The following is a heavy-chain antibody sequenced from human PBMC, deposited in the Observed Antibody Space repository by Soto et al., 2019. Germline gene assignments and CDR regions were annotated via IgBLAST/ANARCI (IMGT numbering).Heavy chain of an antibody. CDR1: GGSISSGGYY. CDR3: ARAEWLSPSWYGMDV. V-gene: IGHV4-31*03. D-gene: IGHD3-3*01. Sequence: QVQLQESGPGLVKPSQTLSLTCTVSGGSISSGGYYWSWIRQHPGKGLEWIGYIYYSGSTYYNPSLKSRVTISVDTSKNQFSLKLSSVTAAATAVYYCARAEWLSPSWYGMDVWGQGTTVTVSS. CDR2: IYYSGST. J-gene: IGHJ6*02.